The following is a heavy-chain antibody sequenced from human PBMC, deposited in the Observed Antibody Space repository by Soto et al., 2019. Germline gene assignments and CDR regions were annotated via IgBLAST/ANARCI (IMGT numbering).Heavy chain of an antibody. Sequence: SETLSLTCAVYGGSFSGYYWSWFRQPPGKGLEWIGEINHSGSTNYNPSLKSRVTISVDTSKNQFSLKLSSVTAADTAVYYCARGGGIAVAGHRRRAFYYWGQGTLVTVS. D-gene: IGHD6-19*01. V-gene: IGHV4-34*01. CDR2: INHSGST. J-gene: IGHJ4*02. CDR1: GGSFSGYY. CDR3: ARGGGIAVAGHRRRAFYY.